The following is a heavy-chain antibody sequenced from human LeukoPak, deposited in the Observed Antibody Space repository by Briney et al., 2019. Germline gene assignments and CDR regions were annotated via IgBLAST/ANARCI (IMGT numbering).Heavy chain of an antibody. V-gene: IGHV4-39*07. J-gene: IGHJ4*02. Sequence: SETLSLTCTVSGGSISSSSYYWGWIRQPPGKGLEWIGSIYYSGSTCYNPSLKSRVTISVDTSKNQFSLKLSSVTAADTAVYYCAINPIYCSGGSCYSVWGQGTLVTVSS. CDR1: GGSISSSSYY. D-gene: IGHD2-15*01. CDR3: AINPIYCSGGSCYSV. CDR2: IYYSGST.